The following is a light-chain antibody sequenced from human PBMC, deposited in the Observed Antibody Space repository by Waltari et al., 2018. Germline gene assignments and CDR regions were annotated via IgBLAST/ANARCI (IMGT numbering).Light chain of an antibody. Sequence: QSALTQPASVSGSPGQSITIPCTGTSSVVGSYNLVAWYQQCPGKAPKVMIYEVSKRPSGVSNRFSGSKSGNTASLTISGLQAEDEADYYCCSYAGSSTFVFGGGTKLTVL. V-gene: IGLV2-23*02. CDR1: SSVVGSYNL. CDR2: EVS. J-gene: IGLJ2*01. CDR3: CSYAGSSTFV.